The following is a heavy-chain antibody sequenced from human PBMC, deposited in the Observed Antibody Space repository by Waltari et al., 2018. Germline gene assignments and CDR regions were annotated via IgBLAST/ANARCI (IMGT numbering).Heavy chain of an antibody. V-gene: IGHV3-74*01. CDR3: ARGASVRGDY. Sequence: EVQLVESGGGLVQPGGSLRLSCAASGSPFISYWMHWVRQVPGTGLVWVSRINSDGSSTSYADSVKGRFTISRDNAKNTLYLQMNSLRAEDTAVYYCARGASVRGDYWGQGTLVTVSS. CDR1: GSPFISYW. CDR2: INSDGSST. D-gene: IGHD3-10*01. J-gene: IGHJ4*02.